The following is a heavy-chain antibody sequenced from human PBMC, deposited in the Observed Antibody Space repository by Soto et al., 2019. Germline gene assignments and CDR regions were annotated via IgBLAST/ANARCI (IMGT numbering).Heavy chain of an antibody. CDR1: GFTVSSNY. Sequence: EVQLVESGGGLVQPGGSLRLSCAASGFTVSSNYMSWVRQAPGKGLEWVSVIYSGGSTYYADSVKGRFTISRDNSKNTLYLQMNSLRAEDTAVYYCACMVSPFSSGWYYFDYWGQGTLVTVSS. CDR3: ACMVSPFSSGWYYFDY. V-gene: IGHV3-66*01. J-gene: IGHJ4*02. CDR2: IYSGGST. D-gene: IGHD6-19*01.